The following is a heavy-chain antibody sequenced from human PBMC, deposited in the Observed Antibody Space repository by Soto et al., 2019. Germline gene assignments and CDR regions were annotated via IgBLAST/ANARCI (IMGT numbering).Heavy chain of an antibody. J-gene: IGHJ4*02. Sequence: QITLKESGPTLVKPTQTLTLTCTFSGFSLSTRGVGVGWIRQPPGKALEWLALIYWDDVKRYSPSLKSRLTLTEDTSKNQVVRTMTNRDPADTATYYCAHRQRTGYFADWGQGTLVTVSS. V-gene: IGHV2-5*02. CDR2: IYWDDVK. CDR3: AHRQRTGYFAD. CDR1: GFSLSTRGVG.